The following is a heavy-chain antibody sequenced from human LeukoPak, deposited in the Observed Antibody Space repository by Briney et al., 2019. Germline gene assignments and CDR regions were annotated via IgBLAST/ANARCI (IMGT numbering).Heavy chain of an antibody. CDR3: ARVPPYSGSYF. D-gene: IGHD1-26*01. CDR2: INPNSGGT. Sequence: ASVKVSCKASGYTFTGYDINWVRQATGQGLEWMGRINPNSGGTNYAQKFQGRVTMTRDTSISTAYMELSRLRSDDTAVYYCARVPPYSGSYFWGQGTLVTVSS. V-gene: IGHV1-2*06. J-gene: IGHJ4*02. CDR1: GYTFTGYD.